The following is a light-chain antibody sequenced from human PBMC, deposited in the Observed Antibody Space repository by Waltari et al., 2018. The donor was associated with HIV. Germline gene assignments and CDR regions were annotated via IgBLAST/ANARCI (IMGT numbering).Light chain of an antibody. CDR3: GTRDTSLSAVV. Sequence: QSVLPQPPSVSAAPGQTAPISCSGSRSHIGRTFVSWYQQLPETAPKLLLHEKNKQPSATADRFSGSKSGTSATLGITGLQTGDEAEYYCGTRDTSLSAVVFGGGTKLTVL. J-gene: IGLJ2*01. CDR1: RSHIGRTF. CDR2: EKN. V-gene: IGLV1-51*01.